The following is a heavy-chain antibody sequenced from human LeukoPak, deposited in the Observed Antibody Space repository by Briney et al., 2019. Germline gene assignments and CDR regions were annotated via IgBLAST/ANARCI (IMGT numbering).Heavy chain of an antibody. Sequence: GGSLRLSCAASGFTFSSYSMNWVRQAPGKGLEWVSYISSSSSTIYYADSVKGRFTISRDNAKNSLYLQMNSLRAEDTAVYYCARDKDGRRLRWFDPWGQGTLVTVSS. J-gene: IGHJ5*02. V-gene: IGHV3-48*04. D-gene: IGHD5-24*01. CDR1: GFTFSSYS. CDR2: ISSSSSTI. CDR3: ARDKDGRRLRWFDP.